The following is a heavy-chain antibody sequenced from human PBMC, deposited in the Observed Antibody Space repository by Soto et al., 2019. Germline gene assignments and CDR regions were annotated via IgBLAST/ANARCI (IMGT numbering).Heavy chain of an antibody. Sequence: GGSLRLSCAASGFTFSNYAMNWVRQAPGKGLEWVSGITDGGGSTYYADSVKGRFTISRDNSKNTLYLQMNSLRAEDTAVYYCARGGDYGDYGLFDYWGQGTLVTVSS. V-gene: IGHV3-23*01. CDR2: ITDGGGST. CDR3: ARGGDYGDYGLFDY. CDR1: GFTFSNYA. J-gene: IGHJ4*02. D-gene: IGHD4-17*01.